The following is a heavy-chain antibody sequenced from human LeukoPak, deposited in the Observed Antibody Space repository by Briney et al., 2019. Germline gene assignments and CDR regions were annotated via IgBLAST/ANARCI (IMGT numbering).Heavy chain of an antibody. J-gene: IGHJ6*03. CDR2: IYTSGST. CDR1: GGSISSYY. CDR3: ARLHPGPYYYYMDV. Sequence: SETLSLTCTVSGGSISSYYWSWIRQPPGKGLEWIGYIYTSGSTNYNPSLKSRVSISVDTSKTQFSLRRSSVTAADTAVYYCARLHPGPYYYYMDVWGKGTTVTVSS. D-gene: IGHD4-11*01. V-gene: IGHV4-4*09.